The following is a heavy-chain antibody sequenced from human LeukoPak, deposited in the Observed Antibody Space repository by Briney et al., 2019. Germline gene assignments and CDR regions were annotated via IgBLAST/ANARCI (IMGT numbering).Heavy chain of an antibody. Sequence: ASVKVSCKASGYTFTSYYMHWVRQAPGRGLEWMGIINPSGGSTSYAQKFQGRVTMTRDTSTSTVYMELSSLRSEDTAVYYCARARHPHSSGYYFNNWGQGTLVTVSS. CDR3: ARARHPHSSGYYFNN. J-gene: IGHJ4*02. D-gene: IGHD3-22*01. CDR2: INPSGGST. CDR1: GYTFTSYY. V-gene: IGHV1-46*01.